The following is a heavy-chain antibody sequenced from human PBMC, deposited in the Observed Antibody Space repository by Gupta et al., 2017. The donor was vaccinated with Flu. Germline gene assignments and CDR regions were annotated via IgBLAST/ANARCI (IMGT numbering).Heavy chain of an antibody. D-gene: IGHD3-10*01. J-gene: IGHJ4*02. CDR3: AREDYGAVIDY. V-gene: IGHV3-33*01. Sequence: HWVRQAPGKGLEWVAVIWYDGSNKYYADSVKGRFTISRDNSKNTLYLQMNSLRADDTAVYFCAREDYGAVIDYWGQGTLVTVSS. CDR2: IWYDGSNK.